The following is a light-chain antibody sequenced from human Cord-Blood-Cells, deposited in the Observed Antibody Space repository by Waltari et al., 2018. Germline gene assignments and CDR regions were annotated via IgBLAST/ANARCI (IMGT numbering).Light chain of an antibody. CDR1: QSVSSY. CDR3: QQRSNWPIT. CDR2: DAS. Sequence: IVLTQSPATLSLSPGDRATLSCRASQSVSSYLAWYQQKPGQAPRLLIYDASNRATGIPARFSGSGSGTDFTLTISRLEPEDFAVYYCQQRSNWPITFGQGTRLEIK. J-gene: IGKJ5*01. V-gene: IGKV3-11*01.